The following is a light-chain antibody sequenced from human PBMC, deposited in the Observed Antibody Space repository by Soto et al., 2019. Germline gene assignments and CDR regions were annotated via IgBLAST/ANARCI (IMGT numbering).Light chain of an antibody. CDR1: QSVSSN. CDR3: QQYNNWPPYT. Sequence: EIVMTQSPAALSVSPGERATLSCRASQSVSSNLAWYQQKPGQAPRLLIYGASSRATGIPARVSGSGSGTEFTLTISSLQSEDLAVYFCQQYNNWPPYTFGQGTKVEIK. J-gene: IGKJ2*01. CDR2: GAS. V-gene: IGKV3-15*01.